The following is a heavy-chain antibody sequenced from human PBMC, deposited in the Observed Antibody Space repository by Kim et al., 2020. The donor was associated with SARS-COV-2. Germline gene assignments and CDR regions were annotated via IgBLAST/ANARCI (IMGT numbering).Heavy chain of an antibody. CDR3: ARHGQGSIAAAIDAFDI. D-gene: IGHD6-13*01. Sequence: GESLKISCKGSGYSFTSYWISWVRQMPGKGLEWMGRIDPSDSYTNYSPSFQGHVTISADKSISTAYLQWSSLKASDTAMYYCARHGQGSIAAAIDAFDIGGQGTMVTVSS. CDR1: GYSFTSYW. CDR2: IDPSDSYT. V-gene: IGHV5-10-1*01. J-gene: IGHJ3*02.